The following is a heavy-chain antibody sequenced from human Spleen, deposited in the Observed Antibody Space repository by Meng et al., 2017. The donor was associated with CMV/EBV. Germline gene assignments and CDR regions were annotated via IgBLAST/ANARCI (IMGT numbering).Heavy chain of an antibody. Sequence: GESLKISCAASGFTFTNYAMSWVRQAPGKGLEWVSGISASADSTFYADSAKGRFTISRDNAKNSLYLQMNSLRAEDTAVYYCARGLTRSDYWGQGTLVTVSS. V-gene: IGHV3-23*01. J-gene: IGHJ4*02. CDR2: ISASADST. D-gene: IGHD1-14*01. CDR3: ARGLTRSDY. CDR1: GFTFTNYA.